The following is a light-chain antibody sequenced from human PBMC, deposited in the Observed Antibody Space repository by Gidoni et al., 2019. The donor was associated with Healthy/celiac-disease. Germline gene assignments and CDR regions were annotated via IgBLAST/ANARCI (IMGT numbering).Light chain of an antibody. V-gene: IGKV1-39*01. J-gene: IGKJ2*03. Sequence: DIQMTQPPSSLSASVGDRVTITCRASQSISSYLNCYQQKPGKAPKLLIYAASSLQSGVPSRFSGSGSGTDFTLTISSLQPEDFATYYCQRSYSTSSYSFGQGTKLEIK. CDR2: AAS. CDR1: QSISSY. CDR3: QRSYSTSSYS.